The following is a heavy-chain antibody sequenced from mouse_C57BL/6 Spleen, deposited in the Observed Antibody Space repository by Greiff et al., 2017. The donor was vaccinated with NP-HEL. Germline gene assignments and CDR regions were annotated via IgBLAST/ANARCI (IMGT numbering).Heavy chain of an antibody. Sequence: VQLQQPGAELVKPGASVTLSCKASGYTFTSYWMHWVKQRPGRGLEWLGRIDPNSGGTKYNEKFKSKATLTVDKPASTAYMQLSSLTSEDSAVYYCARRRYFDYWGQGTTLTVSS. CDR2: IDPNSGGT. J-gene: IGHJ2*01. CDR3: ARRRYFDY. V-gene: IGHV1-72*01. CDR1: GYTFTSYW.